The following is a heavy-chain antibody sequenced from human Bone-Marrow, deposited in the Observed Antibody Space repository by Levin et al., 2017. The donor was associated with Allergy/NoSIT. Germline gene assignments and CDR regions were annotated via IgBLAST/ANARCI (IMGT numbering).Heavy chain of an antibody. Sequence: AGGSLRLSCAASGFTFSDYYMSWIRQSPGKGLDWVSYISRDGTTIYYADSVKGRFTVSRDDSKNSVYLQMNSLKTEDTAVYYCADLGRSHGLDVWGQGTTVTVSS. D-gene: IGHD3-16*01. J-gene: IGHJ6*02. CDR1: GFTFSDYY. V-gene: IGHV3-11*01. CDR3: ADLGRSHGLDV. CDR2: ISRDGTTI.